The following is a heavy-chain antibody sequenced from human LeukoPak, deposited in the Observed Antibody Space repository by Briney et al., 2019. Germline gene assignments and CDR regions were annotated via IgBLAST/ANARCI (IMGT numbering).Heavy chain of an antibody. CDR2: INTDGSIR. CDR1: GFTFSTYG. Sequence: GGSLRLACSASGFTFSTYGMHWVRQAPGKGLVWVSRINTDGSIRSSADSVKGRLTISRDNAKNTVYLQMNSLRAEDTALYYCARGGVKAALDYWGQGTLVTVSS. V-gene: IGHV3-74*01. J-gene: IGHJ4*02. D-gene: IGHD6-6*01. CDR3: ARGGVKAALDY.